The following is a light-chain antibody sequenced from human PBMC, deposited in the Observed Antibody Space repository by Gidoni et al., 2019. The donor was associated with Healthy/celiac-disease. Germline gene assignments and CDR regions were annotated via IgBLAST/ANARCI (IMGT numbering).Light chain of an antibody. CDR2: GAS. CDR3: QQYNNWPRT. J-gene: IGKJ2*01. V-gene: IGKV3-15*01. CDR1: QSVSSN. Sequence: EIVMTQSPATLSVSPGERATLSCRASQSVSSNLAWYQQKPGQAPRLLIYGASTRATGIPARFSCSGSGTEFTLTISSLQSEDFAVYYCQQYNNWPRTFXXXTKLEIK.